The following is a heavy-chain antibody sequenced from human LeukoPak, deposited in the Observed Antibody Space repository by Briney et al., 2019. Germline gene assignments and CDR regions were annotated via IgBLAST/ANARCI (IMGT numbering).Heavy chain of an antibody. J-gene: IGHJ4*02. D-gene: IGHD6-19*01. V-gene: IGHV4-59*01. CDR3: ARVDVVAGTTFDY. CDR1: GGSISSYY. CDR2: ICYSGST. Sequence: SETLSLTCTVSGGSISSYYWSWIRQPPGKGLEWIGYICYSGSTNYNPSLKSRVTISVDTSKNQFSLKLSSVTAADTAVYYCARVDVVAGTTFDYWGQGTLVTVSS.